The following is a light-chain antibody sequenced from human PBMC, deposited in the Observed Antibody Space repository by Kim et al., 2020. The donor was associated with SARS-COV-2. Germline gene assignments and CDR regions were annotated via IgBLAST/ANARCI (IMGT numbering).Light chain of an antibody. J-gene: IGKJ4*01. CDR1: ESISIY. V-gene: IGKV3-11*01. CDR2: DAS. CDR3: QQRSNWPPLS. Sequence: YQGERATLSCRASESISIYLAWYQQTPGQATRLLIYDASNSATGIPARFSGSGSGTDFTLTISSLEPEDSAVYDCQQRSNWPPLSFGGGTKVDIK.